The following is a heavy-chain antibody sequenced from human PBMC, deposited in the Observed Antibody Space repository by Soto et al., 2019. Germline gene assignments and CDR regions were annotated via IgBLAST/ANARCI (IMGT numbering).Heavy chain of an antibody. CDR3: ARGLYCSGGSCYRWFDP. CDR2: MYHSGST. Sequence: SETLSLTCAVSGGSISSGGYSWSWIRQPPGKGLEWIGYMYHSGSTYYNPSLKSRVTISIDRSKNQFSLKLSSVTAADTAVYYCARGLYCSGGSCYRWFDPWGQGTLVTVSS. CDR1: GGSISSGGYS. D-gene: IGHD2-15*01. J-gene: IGHJ5*02. V-gene: IGHV4-30-2*01.